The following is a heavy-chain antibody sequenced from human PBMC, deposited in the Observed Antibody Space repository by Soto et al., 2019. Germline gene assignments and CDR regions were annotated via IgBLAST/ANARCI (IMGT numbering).Heavy chain of an antibody. J-gene: IGHJ5*02. CDR3: ARITRS. Sequence: EAQLLESGGGLVRPGGSLRLSCAASGITLSDSAMTWVRQAPGKGLEWISSLTGDAKTTYYADSVKGRFTVSRHISKNTFYLQMDSLRAEDTSMYFCARITRSWGQGTLVTVSS. CDR2: LTGDAKTT. D-gene: IGHD3-3*01. CDR1: GITLSDSA. V-gene: IGHV3-23*01.